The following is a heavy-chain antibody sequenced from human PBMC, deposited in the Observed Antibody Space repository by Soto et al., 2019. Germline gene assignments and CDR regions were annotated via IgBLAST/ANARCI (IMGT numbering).Heavy chain of an antibody. CDR3: TRGYSGVSIYAFDI. V-gene: IGHV3-72*01. D-gene: IGHD6-19*01. J-gene: IGHJ3*02. Sequence: ESGGGLVQPGGSLRLSCVASGSTFRDQYMDWVRQAPGKGLEWIGRIANKVNGYTTEYAPSVKGRFSISRDDSESSLYLQMSDLKTEDTAKYSCTRGYSGVSIYAFDIWGQGTGVTVSS. CDR2: IANKVNGYTT. CDR1: GSTFRDQY.